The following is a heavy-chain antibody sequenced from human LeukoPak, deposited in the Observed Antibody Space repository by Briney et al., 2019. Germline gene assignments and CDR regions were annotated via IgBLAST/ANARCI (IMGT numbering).Heavy chain of an antibody. Sequence: PSETLSLTCTVSGGSIGSDTFSYNWIRQPPGKGLEWIGYTFHTGSTYYSPSLKSRVTIAVDRSKNQFSLKLSSVTAADTAVYYCVRGYRDYPYYFDNWGQGTLVIVSS. D-gene: IGHD4-17*01. J-gene: IGHJ4*02. V-gene: IGHV4-30-2*01. CDR3: VRGYRDYPYYFDN. CDR2: TFHTGST. CDR1: GGSIGSDTFS.